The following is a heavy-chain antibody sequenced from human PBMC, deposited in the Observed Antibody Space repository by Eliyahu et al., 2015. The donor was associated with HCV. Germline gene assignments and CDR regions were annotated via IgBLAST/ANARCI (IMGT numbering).Heavy chain of an antibody. CDR3: ARNNWEYPSDV. CDR2: IYYSGST. J-gene: IGHJ6*02. D-gene: IGHD2/OR15-2a*01. CDR1: GGSISSNSYY. V-gene: IGHV4-39*07. Sequence: QLQMQESGPGLVKTSETLSLTCTVSGGSISSNSYYWGWIRQPPGKGLEWIGSIYYSGSTHYNPSLKSRVTISIDTSKNHFSLQLSSVTAADTAVYYCARNNWEYPSDVWGQGTTVTVS.